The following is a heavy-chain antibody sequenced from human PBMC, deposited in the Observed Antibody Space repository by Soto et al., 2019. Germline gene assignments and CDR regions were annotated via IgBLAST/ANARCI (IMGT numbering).Heavy chain of an antibody. D-gene: IGHD3-10*01. V-gene: IGHV4-39*01. J-gene: IGHJ6*02. CDR1: GGSTSSSSYY. CDR2: IYYSGST. Sequence: SETLSLTCTVSGGSTSSSSYYWGWLRQPPGKGLEWIGSIYYSGSTYYNPSLKSRVTISVDTSKNQFSLKLSSVTAADTAVYYCARVYGEWDYYGSGSSVYYYYGMDVWGQGTTVT. CDR3: ARVYGEWDYYGSGSSVYYYYGMDV.